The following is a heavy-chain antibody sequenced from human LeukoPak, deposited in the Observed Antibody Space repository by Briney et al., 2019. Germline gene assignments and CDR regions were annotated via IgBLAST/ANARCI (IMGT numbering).Heavy chain of an antibody. CDR1: ASTFTISG. J-gene: IGHJ4*02. CDR2: INPNSGRT. Sequence: ASVTVSFTSSASTFTISGINWVRQAAAQGQEWMGWINPNSGRTGSAQEVQGRVTMTDNTSITTAYLELSRLRLDDAAVYSYARGRSGLAAAGTYDYWGQGTLITVSS. V-gene: IGHV1-8*01. CDR3: ARGRSGLAAAGTYDY. D-gene: IGHD6-25*01.